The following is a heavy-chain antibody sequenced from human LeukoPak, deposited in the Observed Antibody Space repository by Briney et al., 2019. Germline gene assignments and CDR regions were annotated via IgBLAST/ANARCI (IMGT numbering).Heavy chain of an antibody. J-gene: IGHJ4*02. CDR1: GYSISSGYY. V-gene: IGHV4-38-2*02. D-gene: IGHD3-9*01. Sequence: SETLSLTCTVSGYSISSGYYWGWIRQPPGKGLEWIGSIYHSGSTYYNPSLKGRVTISVDTSKNQFSLKLSSVTAADTAVYYCARVHDILTGLDYWGQGTLVTVSS. CDR2: IYHSGST. CDR3: ARVHDILTGLDY.